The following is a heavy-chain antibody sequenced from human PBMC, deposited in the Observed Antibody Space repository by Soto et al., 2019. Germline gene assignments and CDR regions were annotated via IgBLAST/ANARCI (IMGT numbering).Heavy chain of an antibody. Sequence: PSETLSLTCAFYGWSFSGYYWSWIRQPPGKGLEWIGEINHSGSTNYNPSLKSRVTISVDTSKNQFSLKLSSVTAADTAVYYCARNPLYDILTGYLPNYYYYYGMDVWGQGTTVTVSS. D-gene: IGHD3-9*01. CDR3: ARNPLYDILTGYLPNYYYYYGMDV. CDR2: INHSGST. V-gene: IGHV4-34*01. CDR1: GWSFSGYY. J-gene: IGHJ6*02.